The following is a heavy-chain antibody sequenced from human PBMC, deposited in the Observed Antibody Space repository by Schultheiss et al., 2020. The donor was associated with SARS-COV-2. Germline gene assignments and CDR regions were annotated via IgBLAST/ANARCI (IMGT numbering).Heavy chain of an antibody. D-gene: IGHD3-3*01. CDR1: GFTFSNYA. V-gene: IGHV3-23*01. Sequence: GGSLRLSCAASGFTFSNYAMSWVRQAPGKGLEWVSGISWNSGSIGYADSVKGRFTISRDNSKNTLYLQMNSLRAEDTAVYYCARGGYYDFWSGYSYWGQGTLVTVSS. CDR2: ISWNSGSI. CDR3: ARGGYYDFWSGYSY. J-gene: IGHJ4*02.